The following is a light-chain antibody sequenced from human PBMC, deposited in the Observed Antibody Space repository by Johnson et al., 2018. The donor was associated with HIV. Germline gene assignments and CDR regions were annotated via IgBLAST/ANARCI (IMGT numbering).Light chain of an antibody. J-gene: IGLJ1*01. CDR3: GTWESSLGAGGL. V-gene: IGLV1-51*02. CDR1: SSNIGNNY. Sequence: QSILTQPPSVSAAPGQKVTISCSGSSSNIGNNYVSWYQQLPGTAPKLLIYENIKRPSGIPDRFSGSKSGTSATLGLPGLQTGDGADYYCGTWESSLGAGGLFGTGTKVTVL. CDR2: ENI.